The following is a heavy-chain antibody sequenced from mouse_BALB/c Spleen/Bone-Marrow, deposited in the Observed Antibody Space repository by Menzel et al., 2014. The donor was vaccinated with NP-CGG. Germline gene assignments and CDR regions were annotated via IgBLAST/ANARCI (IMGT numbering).Heavy chain of an antibody. CDR3: ARHHMYVYYFDY. Sequence: VQLQQTSSVLVRPGASVKLSCKASGYTFTSSFMHWAKQRPVQCLEWTGEIHPNTDNTNYDEKFKGMATLTVDTSSSTAYVDRRRLTSEDSAVYYCARHHMYVYYFDYWGQGTTLLVSS. CDR1: GYTFTSSF. J-gene: IGHJ2*01. D-gene: IGHD2-14*01. CDR2: IHPNTDNT. V-gene: IGHV1S130*01.